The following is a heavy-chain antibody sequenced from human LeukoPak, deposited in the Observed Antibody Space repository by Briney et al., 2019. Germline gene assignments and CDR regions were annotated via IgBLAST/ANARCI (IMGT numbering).Heavy chain of an antibody. CDR1: GFTFNTYS. J-gene: IGHJ6*02. CDR2: ISNSSTYI. V-gene: IGHV3-21*01. Sequence: GGSLGLSCAASGFTFNTYSMNWVRQAPGKGLEWVSSISNSSTYIYYADSVKGRFTISRDNAKNSLYLQMNSLRAEDTAVYYCARHEPVITLSSYYYGMDVWGPGTTVTVSS. D-gene: IGHD1-14*01. CDR3: ARHEPVITLSSYYYGMDV.